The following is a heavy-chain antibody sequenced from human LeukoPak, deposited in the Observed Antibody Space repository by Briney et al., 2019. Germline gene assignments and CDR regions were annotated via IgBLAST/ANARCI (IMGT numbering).Heavy chain of an antibody. J-gene: IGHJ4*02. CDR3: AGGHRAGVGY. V-gene: IGHV1-8*01. Sequence: EASLSASSKPSLYTLTTYDINWVPQAPGQRLEWRGWMNPNSGNTGYAQKFQGRVTMTRNTSISTAYMELGSLRSEDTAVYYCAGGHRAGVGYWGQGTMVTVSS. D-gene: IGHD1-26*01. CDR1: LYTLTTYD. CDR2: MNPNSGNT.